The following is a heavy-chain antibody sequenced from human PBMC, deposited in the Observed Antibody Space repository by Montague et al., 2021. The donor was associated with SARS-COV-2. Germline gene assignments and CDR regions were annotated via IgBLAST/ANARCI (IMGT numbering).Heavy chain of an antibody. D-gene: IGHD6-19*01. J-gene: IGHJ6*02. V-gene: IGHV4-4*07. CDR3: ARESGYSSGWRYYYVMDV. CDR2: LYTSGST. CDR1: GGSISNYY. Sequence: SETLSLTCTLSGGSISNYYWTWIRQPAGKGLEWIGRLYTSGSTTXNPSRRSRVTMSVDTSKNQFSLNVTSVTAADTAIYYCARESGYSSGWRYYYVMDVWGQGTTVTVS.